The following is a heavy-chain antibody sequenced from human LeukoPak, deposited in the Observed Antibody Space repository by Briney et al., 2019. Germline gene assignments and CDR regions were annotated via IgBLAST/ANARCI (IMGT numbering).Heavy chain of an antibody. J-gene: IGHJ4*02. D-gene: IGHD1-26*01. Sequence: PGGSLRLSCAASGFTFSSYAMSWVRQAPGKGLEWVANIKQDGTQKYYVDSVKGRFTISRGKAKNSLYMQMNSLRAEDTGVYYCARRRYSGSSQHFDYWGLGTLVTVSS. CDR2: IKQDGTQK. V-gene: IGHV3-7*01. CDR1: GFTFSSYA. CDR3: ARRRYSGSSQHFDY.